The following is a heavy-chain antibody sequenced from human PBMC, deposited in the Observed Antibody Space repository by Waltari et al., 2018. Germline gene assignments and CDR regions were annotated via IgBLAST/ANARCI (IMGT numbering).Heavy chain of an antibody. CDR3: AGSVLYSSSTKHYYYGMDV. V-gene: IGHV4-31*03. D-gene: IGHD6-6*01. CDR2: IYYRGST. J-gene: IGHJ6*02. Sequence: QVQLQESGPGLVKPSQTLSLTCTVSGGSISSGGYYWSWIRPHPGKGLEWIGYIYYRGSTYHNPSLKSRVTISVDTSKTQFSLKLSAVTAADTAVYYCAGSVLYSSSTKHYYYGMDVWGQGTTVTVSS. CDR1: GGSISSGGYY.